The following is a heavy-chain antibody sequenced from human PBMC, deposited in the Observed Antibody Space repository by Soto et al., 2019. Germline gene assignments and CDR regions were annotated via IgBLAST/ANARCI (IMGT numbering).Heavy chain of an antibody. D-gene: IGHD3-10*01. CDR2: ISSNGAGT. CDR3: AGRALSDFDSIDV. Sequence: EVQLAESGGGLAQPGGSLRLSCAASGFTLSGYAMDWVRQAPGKGLEYVSGISSNGAGTYYAKSGQVRFTISRDNSKNTEYLQTGHLRTEEKAVYYCAGRALSDFDSIDVWGKGTTVTVSS. CDR1: GFTLSGYA. V-gene: IGHV3-64*01. J-gene: IGHJ6*03.